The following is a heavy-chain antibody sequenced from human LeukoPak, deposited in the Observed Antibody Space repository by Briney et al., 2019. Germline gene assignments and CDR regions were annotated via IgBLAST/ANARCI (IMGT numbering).Heavy chain of an antibody. CDR1: GDSISGYY. CDR2: IYTSGST. Sequence: SETLSLTRTVSGDSISGYYWSWIRQPAGKGLGWIGRIYTSGSTKYNPSFQGRVTMSLDTSKNQFSLRLSSVTAADTAIYYCAKYKFGSDYFSNWGQGTLVTVSS. J-gene: IGHJ4*02. CDR3: AKYKFGSDYFSN. V-gene: IGHV4-4*07. D-gene: IGHD2/OR15-2a*01.